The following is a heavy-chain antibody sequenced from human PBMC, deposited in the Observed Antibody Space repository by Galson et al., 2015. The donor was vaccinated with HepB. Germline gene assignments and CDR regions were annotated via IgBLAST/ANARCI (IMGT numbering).Heavy chain of an antibody. Sequence: SLRLSCAASGFTFSNAWMSWVRQAPGKGLEWVGRIKSKTDGGTTDYAAPVKGRFTISRDDSKNTLYLQMNSLKTEDTAVYYCTTDSATTIVVVPAAPDYWLQRTLFTVSS. CDR2: IKSKTDGGTT. V-gene: IGHV3-15*01. CDR3: TTDSATTIVVVPAAPDY. D-gene: IGHD2-2*01. CDR1: GFTFSNAW. J-gene: IGHJ4*02.